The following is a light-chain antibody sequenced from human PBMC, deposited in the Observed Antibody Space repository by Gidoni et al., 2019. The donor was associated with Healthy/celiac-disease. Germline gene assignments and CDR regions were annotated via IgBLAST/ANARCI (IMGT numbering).Light chain of an antibody. V-gene: IGLV3-25*03. Sequence: SYELPQPPSVSVSPGQTARITCSGDALPKQYAYWYQQKPGQAPVLVIYKDSERPSGIPERFSGSSSGTTVTLTISGVQAEDEADYYCQSADSSGTYSHVVFGGGTKLTVL. CDR1: ALPKQY. CDR2: KDS. J-gene: IGLJ2*01. CDR3: QSADSSGTYSHVV.